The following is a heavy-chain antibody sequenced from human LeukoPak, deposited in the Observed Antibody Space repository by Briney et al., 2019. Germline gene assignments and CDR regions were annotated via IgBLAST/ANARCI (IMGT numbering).Heavy chain of an antibody. J-gene: IGHJ4*02. D-gene: IGHD3-9*01. V-gene: IGHV3-30*04. CDR3: ARDGGYFDRLAYFFDY. Sequence: GGSLRLSCAAPGFTFSSYAMHWVRQAPGKGLEWVAVISYVGTNKYYADSVKGRFTISRDNSKNTLYLQMNSLREDTAVYYCARDGGYFDRLAYFFDYWGQGALVTVSS. CDR1: GFTFSSYA. CDR2: ISYVGTNK.